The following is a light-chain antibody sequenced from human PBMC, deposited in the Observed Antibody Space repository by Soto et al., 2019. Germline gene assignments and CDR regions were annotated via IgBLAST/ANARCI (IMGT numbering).Light chain of an antibody. CDR3: AAWDDSLSGLYV. V-gene: IGLV1-47*01. J-gene: IGLJ1*01. CDR2: RNN. Sequence: QSVLTQPPSASGTPGQRVTISCSGSSSNIGSNYLYWYQQLPGTAPKLLIYRNNHRPSGVPDRFSGSKSGTSASLAISGLRSEDEADYYCAAWDDSLSGLYVFGTGTKVTVL. CDR1: SSNIGSNY.